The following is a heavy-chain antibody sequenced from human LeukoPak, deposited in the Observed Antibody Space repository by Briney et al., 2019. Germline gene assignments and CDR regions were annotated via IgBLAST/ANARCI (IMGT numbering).Heavy chain of an antibody. Sequence: SETLSLTCAVYGGSFSGYYWSWIRQPPGKGLEWIGEINHSGSTNYNPSLKSRVTISVDTSKNQFSLKLSSVTAADTAVYYCARVRELLPDYWGQGTPVTVSS. CDR1: GGSFSGYY. CDR2: INHSGST. J-gene: IGHJ4*02. V-gene: IGHV4-34*01. D-gene: IGHD1-26*01. CDR3: ARVRELLPDY.